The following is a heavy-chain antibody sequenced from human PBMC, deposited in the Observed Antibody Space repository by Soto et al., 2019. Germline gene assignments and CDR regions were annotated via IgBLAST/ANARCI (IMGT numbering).Heavy chain of an antibody. D-gene: IGHD3-3*01. CDR2: ISAYNGNT. Sequence: ASVKVSCKASGYTLTSYGISWVRQAPGQGLEWMGWISAYNGNTNYAQKLQGRVTMTTDTSTSTAYMELRSLRSDDTAVYYCARGILEWLSHDAFDIWGQGTMVTVSS. V-gene: IGHV1-18*01. J-gene: IGHJ3*02. CDR3: ARGILEWLSHDAFDI. CDR1: GYTLTSYG.